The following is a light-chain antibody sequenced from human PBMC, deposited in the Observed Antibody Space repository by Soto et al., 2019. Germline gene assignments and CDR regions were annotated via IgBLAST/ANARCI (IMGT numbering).Light chain of an antibody. J-gene: IGKJ2*01. Sequence: IVMTQSPATLSVSPGERATLFCRASQSVSSNLAWYQQKPGQAPRLLIYGASTRATGIPARFSGSGSGTEFTLTISILQSEDFAVYYCQQYKNWPPMYTFGQGTKLEIK. CDR2: GAS. CDR1: QSVSSN. CDR3: QQYKNWPPMYT. V-gene: IGKV3-15*01.